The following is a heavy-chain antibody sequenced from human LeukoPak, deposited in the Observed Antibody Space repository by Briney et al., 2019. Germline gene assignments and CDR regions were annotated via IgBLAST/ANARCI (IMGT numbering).Heavy chain of an antibody. CDR2: IYYSGST. D-gene: IGHD6-13*01. CDR3: ARVGSSSWRSDPFDY. J-gene: IGHJ4*02. V-gene: IGHV4-59*01. Sequence: SETLSLTCTVSGGSISSYYWSWIRQPPGKGLEWIGYIYYSGSTNYNPSLKSRVTISVDTSKNQFSLKLSSVTAADTAVYYCARVGSSSWRSDPFDYGGQGTLVTVSS. CDR1: GGSISSYY.